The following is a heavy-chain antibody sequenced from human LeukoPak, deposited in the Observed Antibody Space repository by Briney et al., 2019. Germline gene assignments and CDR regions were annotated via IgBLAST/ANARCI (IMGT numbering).Heavy chain of an antibody. V-gene: IGHV1-46*01. J-gene: IGHJ1*01. CDR1: GYTFTSYY. D-gene: IGHD6-13*01. CDR2: INPSGGST. Sequence: GASVKVSCKASGYTFTSYYMHWVRQAPGQGLEWMGIINPSGGSTSYAQKFQGRVTMTRDMSTSTVYMELSSLRSEDTAVYYCAREQQPQYFQHWGQGTLVTVSS. CDR3: AREQQPQYFQH.